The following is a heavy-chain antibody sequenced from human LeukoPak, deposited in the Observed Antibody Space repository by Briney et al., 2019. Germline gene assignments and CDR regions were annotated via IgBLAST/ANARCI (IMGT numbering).Heavy chain of an antibody. CDR3: ARESYHSPMEV. CDR2: IYTSGST. V-gene: IGHV4-4*07. Sequence: SDPLSLTCTVSGGSLSSYYGRWIRQPAGKGLEWIGRIYTSGSTNYNPSLKSRVTMSVDTSKNQFSLKVSSVTAADTAVYYCARESYHSPMEVWGKGTTVSVSS. D-gene: IGHD3-22*01. CDR1: GGSLSSYY. J-gene: IGHJ6*04.